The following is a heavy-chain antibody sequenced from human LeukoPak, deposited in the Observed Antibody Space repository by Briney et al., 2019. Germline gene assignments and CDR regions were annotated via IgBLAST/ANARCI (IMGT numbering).Heavy chain of an antibody. CDR2: LSYDGSNK. V-gene: IGHV3-30*04. J-gene: IGHJ4*02. D-gene: IGHD6-6*01. CDR3: AKDSGAVLWQLVGFDY. CDR1: GFTFSRYA. Sequence: PGRSLRLSCEASGFTFSRYAMNWVRQAPGKGPEWVALLSYDGSNKYYADSVKGRFTISRDNSKNTLYLQMNSLRAEDTAVYYCAKDSGAVLWQLVGFDYWGQGTLVTVSS.